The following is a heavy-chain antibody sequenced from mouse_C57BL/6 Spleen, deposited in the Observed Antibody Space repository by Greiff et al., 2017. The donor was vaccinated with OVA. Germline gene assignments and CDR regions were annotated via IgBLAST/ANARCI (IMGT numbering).Heavy chain of an antibody. Sequence: VKLQQSGPGLVQPSQSLSITCTVSGFSLTSYGVHWVRQSPGKGLEWLGVIWSGGSTDYNAAFISRLSISKDNSKSQVFFKMNSLQADDTAIYYCARNYEYDGRMDYWGQGTSVTVSS. CDR3: ARNYEYDGRMDY. V-gene: IGHV2-2*01. J-gene: IGHJ4*01. D-gene: IGHD2-4*01. CDR1: GFSLTSYG. CDR2: IWSGGST.